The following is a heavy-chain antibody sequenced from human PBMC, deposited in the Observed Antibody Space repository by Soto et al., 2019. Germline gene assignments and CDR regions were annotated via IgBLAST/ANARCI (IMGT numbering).Heavy chain of an antibody. V-gene: IGHV3-13*05. CDR2: IGTAGAP. J-gene: IGHJ6*02. CDR1: GFTFNSYD. Sequence: PGVTLRLSCAASGFTFNSYDMHWVRQVTGKGLEWVSAIGTAGAPYYPGSVKGRFTISRENAKNSLYLQMNSLRDGDTAVYYCARGSTYSGLDVWGQGTTVTVSS. CDR3: ARGSTYSGLDV.